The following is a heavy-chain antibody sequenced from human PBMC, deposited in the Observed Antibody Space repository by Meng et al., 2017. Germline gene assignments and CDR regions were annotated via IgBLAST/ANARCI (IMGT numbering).Heavy chain of an antibody. CDR2: IIPIFGTA. J-gene: IGHJ1*01. V-gene: IGHV1-69*05. CDR3: ATDRVGGASKHFQY. D-gene: IGHD3-16*01. CDR1: GGTFSSYA. Sequence: QVQLVQSGAEVKKPGSSGKVSCKASGGTFSSYAISWVRQAPGQGLEWMGGIIPIFGTANYAQKFQGRVTITTDESTSTAYMELNSLRAEDTAVYYCATDRVGGASKHFQYWGQGTLVTVSS.